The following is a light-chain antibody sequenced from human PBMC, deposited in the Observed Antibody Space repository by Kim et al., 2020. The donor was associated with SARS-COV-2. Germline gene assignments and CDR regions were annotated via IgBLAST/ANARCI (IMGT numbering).Light chain of an antibody. J-gene: IGLJ1*01. V-gene: IGLV2-14*03. CDR1: SSDVGAYNF. CDR3: SSYTSSRSYV. CDR2: DVS. Sequence: GQSIPISCRGTSSDVGAYNFVSRYQRHPGKAPKLMIYDVSNRPSGVSNRFSASKSGNTASLTISGLQAEDEAEYYCSSYTSSRSYVFGTGTKVTVL.